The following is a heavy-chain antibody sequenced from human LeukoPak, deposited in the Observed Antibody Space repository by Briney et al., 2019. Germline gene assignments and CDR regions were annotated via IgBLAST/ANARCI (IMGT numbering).Heavy chain of an antibody. V-gene: IGHV1-69*01. Sequence: SVKVSCKASGGTFSSYAISWVRQAPGQGLEWMGGIIPIFGTANYAQKFQGRVTITADESTSTAYMELSGLRSEDTAVYYCARERSTDSSAPAPFDIWGQGTMVTVSS. CDR1: GGTFSSYA. J-gene: IGHJ3*02. CDR3: ARERSTDSSAPAPFDI. CDR2: IIPIFGTA. D-gene: IGHD3-22*01.